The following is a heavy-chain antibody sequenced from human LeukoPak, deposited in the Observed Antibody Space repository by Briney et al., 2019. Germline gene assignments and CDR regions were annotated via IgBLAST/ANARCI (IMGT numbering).Heavy chain of an antibody. CDR2: ISYSGST. Sequence: SEALSLTCTVSGGSISISYWNWIRQPPGKGLEWIGYISYSGSTNYNPSLKGRVTISLDTSKNQFSLNLRSVTAADTAVYYCARGFDSKSTYFDYWGQGTLVTVSS. CDR1: GGSISISY. CDR3: ARGFDSKSTYFDY. J-gene: IGHJ4*02. D-gene: IGHD5-12*01. V-gene: IGHV4-59*01.